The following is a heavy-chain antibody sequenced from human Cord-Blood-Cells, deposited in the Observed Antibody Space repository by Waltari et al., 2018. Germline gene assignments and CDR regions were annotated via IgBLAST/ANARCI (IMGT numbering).Heavy chain of an antibody. D-gene: IGHD3-9*01. V-gene: IGHV1-46*01. J-gene: IGHJ4*02. CDR3: ARVGPSYYDILTGYYDY. CDR2: INPGGGST. CDR1: GYTFTSYY. Sequence: QVQLVQSGAEVKKPGASVKVSCKASGYTFTSYYMHWVRQAPGQGLEWMGIINPGGGSTSYAQKFQGRVTMTRDTSTSTVYMELSSLRSEDTAVYYCARVGPSYYDILTGYYDYWGQGTLVTVSS.